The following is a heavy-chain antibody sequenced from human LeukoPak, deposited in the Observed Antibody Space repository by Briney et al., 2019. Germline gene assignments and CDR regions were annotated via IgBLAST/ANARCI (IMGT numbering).Heavy chain of an antibody. CDR2: IYTSGST. J-gene: IGHJ5*02. Sequence: SQTLSLTCTVSGGSISSGSYYWSWIRQPAGKGLEWIGRIYTSGSTNYNPSLKSRVTISVDTSKNQFSLKLSSVTAADTAVYYCAGDPKLGAAAGPWGQGTLVTVSS. D-gene: IGHD6-13*01. CDR3: AGDPKLGAAAGP. V-gene: IGHV4-61*02. CDR1: GGSISSGSYY.